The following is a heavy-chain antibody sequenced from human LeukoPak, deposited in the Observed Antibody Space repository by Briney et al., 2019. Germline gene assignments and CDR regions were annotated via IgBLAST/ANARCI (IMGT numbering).Heavy chain of an antibody. V-gene: IGHV3-7*01. Sequence: GGSLRLSCAASGFTFSSQWMGWVRQAPGKGLEWVANVNQGGTEKFYVNSVKGRFTISRDNAENSLYLQMNSLRVEDTAVYYCAREHYFYHMDGWGEGTTVTVSS. CDR1: GFTFSSQW. CDR2: VNQGGTEK. CDR3: AREHYFYHMDG. J-gene: IGHJ6*03.